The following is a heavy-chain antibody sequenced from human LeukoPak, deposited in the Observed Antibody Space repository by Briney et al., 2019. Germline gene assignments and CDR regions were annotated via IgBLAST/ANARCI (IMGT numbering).Heavy chain of an antibody. D-gene: IGHD2-21*02. Sequence: GGSLRLSCAASRFTFSSYAMSWVRQAPGKGLEWVAAISGSGGRTYYADSVKGRFTISRDNFKNTLSLQMNSLRDEDTATYYCAKEVYCGRDCYNPGYGVDVWGQGTTVTVSS. V-gene: IGHV3-23*01. J-gene: IGHJ6*02. CDR1: RFTFSSYA. CDR2: ISGSGGRT. CDR3: AKEVYCGRDCYNPGYGVDV.